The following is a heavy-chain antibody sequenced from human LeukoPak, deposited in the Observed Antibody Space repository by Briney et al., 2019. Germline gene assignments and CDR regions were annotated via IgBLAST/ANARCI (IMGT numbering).Heavy chain of an antibody. Sequence: ASVTVSCKASGYTFTTYGISWVRQAPGQGLEWMGWISAYNGNTNDAQKLQGRVTMTTDTSTSTAYMELRSLRADDTAVYYCARDDAYSSSDFDYWGQGTLVTVSS. CDR3: ARDDAYSSSDFDY. J-gene: IGHJ4*02. CDR2: ISAYNGNT. CDR1: GYTFTTYG. V-gene: IGHV1-18*01. D-gene: IGHD6-6*01.